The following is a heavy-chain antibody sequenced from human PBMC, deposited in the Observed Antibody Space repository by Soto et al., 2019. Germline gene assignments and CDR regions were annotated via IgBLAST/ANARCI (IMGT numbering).Heavy chain of an antibody. CDR2: IIPFFHAA. V-gene: IGHV1-69*01. J-gene: IGHJ6*02. CDR3: ARDLISNYHYYGMDV. CDR1: SDPFSRSA. Sequence: QVQLVQSGAEVEKPGSSVKVSCKASSDPFSRSAFSLVRQAPGEGPEWMGGIIPFFHAANYAQRFQGRVTITADESTSTVYMELSSLRSEDTALYYCARDLISNYHYYGMDVWGQGTTVTVSS.